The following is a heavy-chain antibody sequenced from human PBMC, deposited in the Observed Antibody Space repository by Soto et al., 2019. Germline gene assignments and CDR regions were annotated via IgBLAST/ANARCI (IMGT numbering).Heavy chain of an antibody. Sequence: EVQLLESGGDIIQPGGSLRLSCAASGFTFTSYAMGWVRQAPGQGLEWVSAITGSGGSTYYANSVKGRFTISRDNSKSMLYLQMNSLRAEDTAIYYCANDRYGDYSWGQGTLVTVSS. CDR2: ITGSGGST. CDR3: ANDRYGDYS. V-gene: IGHV3-23*01. J-gene: IGHJ4*02. CDR1: GFTFTSYA. D-gene: IGHD4-17*01.